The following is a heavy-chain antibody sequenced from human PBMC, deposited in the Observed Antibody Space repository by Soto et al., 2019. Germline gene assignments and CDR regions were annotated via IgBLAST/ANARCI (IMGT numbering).Heavy chain of an antibody. J-gene: IGHJ6*02. CDR2: INPNSGGT. CDR3: ARDLSDFWSGSTYYYYYYYGMDV. V-gene: IGHV1-2*02. CDR1: GYTFTGYY. Sequence: ASVKVSCKASGYTFTGYYMHWVRQAPGQGLEWMGWINPNSGGTNYAQKFQDRVTMTRDTSISTAYMELRSLRSDDTAVYYCARDLSDFWSGSTYYYYYYYGMDVWGQGTTVTVS. D-gene: IGHD3-3*01.